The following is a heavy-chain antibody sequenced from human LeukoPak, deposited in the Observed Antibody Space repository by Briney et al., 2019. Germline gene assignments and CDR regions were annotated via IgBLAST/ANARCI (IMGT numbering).Heavy chain of an antibody. V-gene: IGHV3-53*01. CDR1: GLTVGRNY. D-gene: IGHD7-27*01. CDR3: AKDGGHWVSAHWGDS. Sequence: GGSLRLSCAASGLTVGRNYMSWVRQAPGKGLEWVSVMYSGGSGGSTYYADSVTGRFTVSRDNSKNTLFLQMNSLRAEDTAVYYCAKDGGHWVSAHWGDSWGRGTLVTVSS. J-gene: IGHJ4*02. CDR2: MYSGGSGGST.